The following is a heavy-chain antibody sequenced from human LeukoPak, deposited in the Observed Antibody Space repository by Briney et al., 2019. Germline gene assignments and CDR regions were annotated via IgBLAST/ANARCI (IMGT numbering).Heavy chain of an antibody. Sequence: ASVKVSCKAYGYTFTGYYMHWVRQAPGQGLEWMGWISPNTGDTNYAQKFQGRVTLTRDTSISTAYMELTRLRSDDTAVYYCARGNGFYCSSTSCYTGAPDYWGQGTLVTVSS. CDR2: ISPNTGDT. V-gene: IGHV1-2*02. CDR1: GYTFTGYY. J-gene: IGHJ4*02. CDR3: ARGNGFYCSSTSCYTGAPDY. D-gene: IGHD2-2*02.